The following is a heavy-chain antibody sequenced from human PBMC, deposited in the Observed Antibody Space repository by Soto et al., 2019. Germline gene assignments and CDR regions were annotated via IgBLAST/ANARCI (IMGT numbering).Heavy chain of an antibody. CDR2: IYSGGST. V-gene: IGHV3-53*01. CDR3: AKFREYYQGSGSRTYYFYGMDV. Sequence: EVQLVESGGGLIQPGGSLRLSCAASGFTVSSNYMSWVRQAPGKGLEWVSVIYSGGSTYYADSVKGRFTISRDNSKNTLFLQMNSLRAGDTALYYCAKFREYYQGSGSRTYYFYGMDVWGQGTTVTVSS. CDR1: GFTVSSNY. J-gene: IGHJ6*02. D-gene: IGHD3-10*01.